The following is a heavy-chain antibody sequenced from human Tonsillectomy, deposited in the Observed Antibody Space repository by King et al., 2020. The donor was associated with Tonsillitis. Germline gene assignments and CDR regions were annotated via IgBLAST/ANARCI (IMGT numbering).Heavy chain of an antibody. CDR2: IWYDGSKR. V-gene: IGHV3-33*08. D-gene: IGHD6-13*01. CDR1: GFAFSYYG. Sequence: VQLVESGGGVVQPGRSLRLSCAASGFAFSYYGMHWVRQAPGKGLEWVAVIWYDGSKRYYADSVKGRFTLSRDNSKNTLYLQMNSLRAEDTAVYYCAREPGVDAAAAEEDYYYGMDVWGQGTTVTVSS. CDR3: AREPGVDAAAAEEDYYYGMDV. J-gene: IGHJ6*02.